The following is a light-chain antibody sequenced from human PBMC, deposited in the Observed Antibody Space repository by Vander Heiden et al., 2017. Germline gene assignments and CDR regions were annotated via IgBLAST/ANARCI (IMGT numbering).Light chain of an antibody. CDR3: QQYSDWRLT. Sequence: IVITQSPGTLSVSPGERATLSWKASQVVTSNLAWYQKKPGHAPRLIIYDASTRATGIAARFSGSGSATEFTLTISILQSEDFAVYYCQQYSDWRLTFGQGTKVEIK. J-gene: IGKJ1*01. CDR2: DAS. CDR1: QVVTSN. V-gene: IGKV3-15*01.